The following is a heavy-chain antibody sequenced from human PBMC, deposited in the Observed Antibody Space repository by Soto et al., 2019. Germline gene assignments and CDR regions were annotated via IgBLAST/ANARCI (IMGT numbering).Heavy chain of an antibody. V-gene: IGHV3-30*18. Sequence: PGGSLRLSCAASGFSFRNYGMHWVRQAPGKGLEWVAVISYDGRLKYYADSVTGRFTISRDKSWNTLYLQMNSLRPGDTAIYYCAKDVTATQHYYYYGMDVWGQGTTVTVSS. CDR2: ISYDGRLK. CDR3: AKDVTATQHYYYYGMDV. J-gene: IGHJ6*02. CDR1: GFSFRNYG.